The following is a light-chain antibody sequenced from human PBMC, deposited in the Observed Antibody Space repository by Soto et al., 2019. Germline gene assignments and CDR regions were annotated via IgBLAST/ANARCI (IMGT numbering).Light chain of an antibody. CDR1: QSVSSY. Sequence: EIVLTQSPATLSLSPGERATLSCRASQSVSSYLAWYQQKPGQAPRLLIYDASNRATGIPGRFSGSGSGTDFTLTISSLEPEDFAVYYCQQRNTWPTWTFGQGTKVEIK. V-gene: IGKV3-11*01. J-gene: IGKJ1*01. CDR3: QQRNTWPTWT. CDR2: DAS.